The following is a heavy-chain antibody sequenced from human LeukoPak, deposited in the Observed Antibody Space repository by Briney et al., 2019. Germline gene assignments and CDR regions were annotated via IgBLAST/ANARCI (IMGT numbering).Heavy chain of an antibody. J-gene: IGHJ4*02. V-gene: IGHV3-21*01. D-gene: IGHD4-11*01. CDR3: ARRAGDYRHPFDY. CDR2: ITSSTGYI. CDR1: GFTFSSYC. Sequence: GGSLRLSCAASGFTFSSYCMNWVRQAPGKGLEWVSSITSSTGYIYYADSVKGRFTISRDNAKNSLYLQMNSLRAEDTAVYYCARRAGDYRHPFDYWGQGTLVTVSS.